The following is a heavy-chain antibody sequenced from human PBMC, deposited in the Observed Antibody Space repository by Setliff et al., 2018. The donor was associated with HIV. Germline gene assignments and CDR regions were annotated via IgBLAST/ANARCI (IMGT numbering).Heavy chain of an antibody. D-gene: IGHD1-26*01. CDR2: ITPIFGTA. V-gene: IGHV1-69*13. CDR1: GGSFSSYA. J-gene: IGHJ4*02. CDR3: ARGRYSGSYFLFDS. Sequence: SVKVSCKASGGSFSSYATNWVRQAPGQGLEWMGGITPIFGTANIAEKFQGRVTITADESTSTAYMELSSLRSEGTAVYYCARGRYSGSYFLFDSWGQGTQVTVSS.